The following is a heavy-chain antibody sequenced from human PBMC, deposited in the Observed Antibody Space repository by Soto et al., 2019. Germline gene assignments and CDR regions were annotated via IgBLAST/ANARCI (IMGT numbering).Heavy chain of an antibody. CDR3: EKDCTRAAEYYFDY. CDR2: ISGSGGIT. D-gene: IGHD2-2*01. CDR1: GFTFSSYA. V-gene: IGHV3-23*01. J-gene: IGHJ4*02. Sequence: GGSLRLSCAASGFTFSSYAMSWVRQAPGKGLEWVSAISGSGGITYYADSVKGRFTISRDNSKNTLYLQMNSLRAEDTAVYYSEKDCTRAAEYYFDYWGQGTLVTVSS.